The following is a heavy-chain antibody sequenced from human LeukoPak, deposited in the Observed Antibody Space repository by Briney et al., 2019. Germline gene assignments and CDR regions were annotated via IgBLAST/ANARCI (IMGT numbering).Heavy chain of an antibody. J-gene: IGHJ1*01. Sequence: SETLSLTCTVSGGSISSYYWSWIRQPPGKGLEWIGYIYYSGSTNYNPSLKSRVTISVDTSKNQFSLKLSSVTAADTAVYYCAARYDSTGYFQHWGQGTLVTVSS. D-gene: IGHD3-22*01. CDR1: GGSISSYY. CDR2: IYYSGST. V-gene: IGHV4-59*01. CDR3: AARYDSTGYFQH.